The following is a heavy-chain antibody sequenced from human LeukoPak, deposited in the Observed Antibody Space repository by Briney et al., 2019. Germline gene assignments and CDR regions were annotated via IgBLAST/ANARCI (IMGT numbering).Heavy chain of an antibody. D-gene: IGHD4-17*01. CDR2: INPNSGGT. J-gene: IGHJ4*02. CDR1: GYTFTGYY. V-gene: IGHV1-2*06. CDR3: ARVKGYGDYLFDY. Sequence: GASVKVSCRASGYTFTGYYMHWVRQAPGQGLEWMGRINPNSGGTNYAQKFQGRVTMTRDTSISTAYMELSRLRSEDTAVYYCARVKGYGDYLFDYWGQGTLVTVSS.